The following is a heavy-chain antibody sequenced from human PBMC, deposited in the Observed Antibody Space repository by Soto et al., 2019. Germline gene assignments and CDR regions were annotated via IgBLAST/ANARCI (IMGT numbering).Heavy chain of an antibody. J-gene: IGHJ4*02. CDR3: ARDVVVVAANTNDY. D-gene: IGHD2-15*01. CDR2: ISSSSSYI. CDR1: GFTFSSYS. Sequence: GGSLRLSCAASGFTFSSYSMNWVRQAPGKGLEWASSISSSSSYIYYADSVKGRFTISRDNAKNSLYLQMNSLRAEDTAVYYCARDVVVVAANTNDYWGQGTLVTAPQ. V-gene: IGHV3-21*01.